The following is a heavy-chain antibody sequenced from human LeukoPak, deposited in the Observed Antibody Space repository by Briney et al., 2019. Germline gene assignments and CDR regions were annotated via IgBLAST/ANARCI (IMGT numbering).Heavy chain of an antibody. CDR1: GFTFSSYW. Sequence: GGSLRLSCAASGFTFSSYWMSWVRQAPGKGLEWVANIKKDGSEKYYVDAVKGRFTISRDNAKTSLYLQMNSLRAEDTAVYYCARTTEGYCSSTRCYGFDYYYYMDVWGKGTTVTISS. D-gene: IGHD2-2*01. CDR3: ARTTEGYCSSTRCYGFDYYYYMDV. V-gene: IGHV3-7*01. CDR2: IKKDGSEK. J-gene: IGHJ6*03.